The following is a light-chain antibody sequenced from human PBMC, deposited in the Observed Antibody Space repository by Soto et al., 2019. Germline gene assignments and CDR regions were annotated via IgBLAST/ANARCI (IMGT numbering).Light chain of an antibody. Sequence: EIVMTQSPATLSVSPGERATLSCMASQSVSSNLAWYQQKPGQAPRLLIYDASTRATGIPARFSGSGSGTEFTLTISSLQSEDFAVYYCQQYNNWPVTFGPATKVDIK. CDR2: DAS. J-gene: IGKJ3*01. CDR3: QQYNNWPVT. CDR1: QSVSSN. V-gene: IGKV3-15*01.